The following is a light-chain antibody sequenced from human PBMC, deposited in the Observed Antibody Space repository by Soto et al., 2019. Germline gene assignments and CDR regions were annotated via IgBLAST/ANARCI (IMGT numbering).Light chain of an antibody. J-gene: IGKJ1*01. Sequence: EIVLTQSPGTLSLSPGVRATLSCRASQSVSSSYLAWYQQKPGQAPRLLIYGASSRATGIPARFSGSGSGTDFTLTISRLEPEDFAVYYCQQYGSSGTFGQGTKVDIK. CDR3: QQYGSSGT. CDR1: QSVSSSY. V-gene: IGKV3-20*01. CDR2: GAS.